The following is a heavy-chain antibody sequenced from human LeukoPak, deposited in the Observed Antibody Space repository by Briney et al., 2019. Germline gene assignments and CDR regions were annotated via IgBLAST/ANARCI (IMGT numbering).Heavy chain of an antibody. D-gene: IGHD1-7*01. CDR3: ARGGTGTTPPKFDY. V-gene: IGHV3-74*01. J-gene: IGHJ4*02. CDR2: INTDGSST. Sequence: GGSLRLSCAASGFTFSSYWMHWVRQAPGKGLVWVSRINTDGSSTSYADSVKGRFTISRDNAKNTLYLQMNSLRAEDTAVYYSARGGTGTTPPKFDYWGQGTLVTVSS. CDR1: GFTFSSYW.